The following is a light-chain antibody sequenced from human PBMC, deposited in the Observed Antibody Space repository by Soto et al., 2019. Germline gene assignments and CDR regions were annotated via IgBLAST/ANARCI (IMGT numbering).Light chain of an antibody. J-gene: IGKJ2*01. CDR1: QSLVHSDENTY. CDR3: MQATQFPYT. CDR2: KIS. V-gene: IGKV2-24*01. Sequence: DVVMTQTPLSSPVTLGQPASISCRSSQSLVHSDENTYLSWLQQRPGQPPRLLLYKISNRSSGVPDRFSGSGAGTDFTLKISRVETEDVGVYYCMQATQFPYTFGQGNKLEIK.